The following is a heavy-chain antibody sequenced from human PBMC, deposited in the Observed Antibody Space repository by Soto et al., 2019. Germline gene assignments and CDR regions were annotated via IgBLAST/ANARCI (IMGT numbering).Heavy chain of an antibody. Sequence: EVQLLESGGGLVQPGGSLRLSCAASGFTFSTYAMSWVRQAPGKGLEWVSTISGSCGSTYHADSVKGRFTISRDDSKNTLYLQMNSLRAEDTAVYYCAKLGYSIGILWYFDLWGRGTLVTVSS. CDR1: GFTFSTYA. CDR3: AKLGYSIGILWYFDL. CDR2: ISGSCGST. V-gene: IGHV3-23*01. J-gene: IGHJ2*01. D-gene: IGHD6-19*01.